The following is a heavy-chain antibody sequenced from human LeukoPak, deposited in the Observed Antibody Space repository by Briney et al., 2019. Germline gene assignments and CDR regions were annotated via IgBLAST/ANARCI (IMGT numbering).Heavy chain of an antibody. Sequence: GGSLRLSCAASGFTFSSYSMNWVRQAPGKGLEWVSYISSSSSSIYYADSVRGRFTISRDNAKNSLYLQMNSLRAEDTAVYYCARGLQQPVRGYNYYFMDVWGKGTTVTVSS. J-gene: IGHJ6*03. CDR2: ISSSSSSI. D-gene: IGHD6-13*01. CDR1: GFTFSSYS. CDR3: ARGLQQPVRGYNYYFMDV. V-gene: IGHV3-48*01.